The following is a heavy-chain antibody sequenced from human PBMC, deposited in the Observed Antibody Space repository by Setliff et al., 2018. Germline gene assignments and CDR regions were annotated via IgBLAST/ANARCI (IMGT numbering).Heavy chain of an antibody. CDR2: IKEDGSEK. Sequence: PGGSLRLSCAASGFTFGTYCMSWVRQAPGKGLEGVANIKEDGSEKYYVDSVKGRFTISRDNAQNSLFLQMDSLRAEDTAVYYCASGQRIHYYDKCWYFDLWGRGTLVTVSS. CDR3: ASGQRIHYYDKCWYFDL. J-gene: IGHJ2*01. CDR1: GFTFGTYC. D-gene: IGHD3-22*01. V-gene: IGHV3-7*01.